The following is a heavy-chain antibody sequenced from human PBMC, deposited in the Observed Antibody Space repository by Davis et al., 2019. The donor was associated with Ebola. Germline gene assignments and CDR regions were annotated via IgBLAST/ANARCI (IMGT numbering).Heavy chain of an antibody. V-gene: IGHV3-7*01. J-gene: IGHJ6*02. CDR3: ARWNFGVGRNGMDV. CDR2: IKQDGSEK. CDR1: GFTFSSYW. D-gene: IGHD3-3*01. Sequence: GESLKISCAASGFTFSSYWMSWVRQAPGKGLEWVANIKQDGSEKYYVDSVKGRFTISRDNAKNSLYRQMNSLRAEDTAVYYCARWNFGVGRNGMDVWGQGTTVTVSS.